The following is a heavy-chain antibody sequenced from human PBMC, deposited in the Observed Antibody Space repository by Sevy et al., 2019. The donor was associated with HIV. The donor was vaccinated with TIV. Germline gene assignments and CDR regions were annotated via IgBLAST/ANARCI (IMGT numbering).Heavy chain of an antibody. V-gene: IGHV3-30*04. D-gene: IGHD3-22*01. CDR3: ARDLPSAVINPFYYYGLDV. CDR1: GFTFSIYA. J-gene: IGHJ6*02. Sequence: GGSLRLSCAASGFTFSIYAMHWVRQAPDKGLEWVAVISYDGGVKYFADSVKGRVTISIDNSKNTLYLQMNSLRPEDTAVYYCARDLPSAVINPFYYYGLDVWGQGTTVTVSS. CDR2: ISYDGGVK.